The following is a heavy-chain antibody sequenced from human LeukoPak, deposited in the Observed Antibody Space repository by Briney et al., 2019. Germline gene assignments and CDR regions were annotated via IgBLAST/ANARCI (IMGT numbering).Heavy chain of an antibody. CDR1: GYTFTDYY. J-gene: IGHJ5*02. CDR3: ATLVGAHDWFDP. V-gene: IGHV1-69-2*01. CDR2: VDPEDGET. D-gene: IGHD1-26*01. Sequence: ASVKISRKVSGYTFTDYYMHWVQQAPGKGLEWMGLVDPEDGETIYAEKFQGRVTITADTSTDTAYMELSSLRSEDTAVYYCATLVGAHDWFDPWGQGTLVTASS.